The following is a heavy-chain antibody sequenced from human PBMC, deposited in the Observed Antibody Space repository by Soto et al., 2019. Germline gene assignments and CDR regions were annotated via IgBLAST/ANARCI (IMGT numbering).Heavy chain of an antibody. Sequence: QVQLVESGGGVVQPGRSLRLSCAASGFPFTTYGMTWVGEGQGKGLEWVAVISYDGSNKYYADSVKGRFTISRDNSKNTLYLQMNSLRPEDTALYYCVGGQYYFDYRGQGTLVTVSS. CDR3: VGGQYYFDY. CDR1: GFPFTTYG. D-gene: IGHD3-10*01. CDR2: ISYDGSNK. V-gene: IGHV3-30*03. J-gene: IGHJ4*02.